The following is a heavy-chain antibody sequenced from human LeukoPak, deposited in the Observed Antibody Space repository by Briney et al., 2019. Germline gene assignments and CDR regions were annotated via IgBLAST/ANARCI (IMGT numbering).Heavy chain of an antibody. V-gene: IGHV3-30*18. CDR1: GFTFSSYG. CDR2: ISYDGSNK. CDR3: AKDLGGSFFDP. Sequence: QPGGSLRLSCAASGFTFSSYGMHWVRQAPGKGLEWVAVISYDGSNKYYADSVKGRFTISRDNSKNTLYLQMNSLRAEDTAVYYCAKDLGGSFFDPWGLGTLVTVSS. J-gene: IGHJ5*02. D-gene: IGHD1-26*01.